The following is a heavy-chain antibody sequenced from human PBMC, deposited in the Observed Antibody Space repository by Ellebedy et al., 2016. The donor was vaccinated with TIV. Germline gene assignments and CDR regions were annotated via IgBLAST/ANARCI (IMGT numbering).Heavy chain of an antibody. V-gene: IGHV1-2*02. J-gene: IGHJ5*02. CDR2: INPKSGVT. CDR1: GYTFTGYF. CDR3: ARDIALSGTNWFDP. D-gene: IGHD6-13*01. Sequence: AASVKVSCKASGYTFTGYFMHWVRQAPGQGPEWQGWINPKSGVTRYAQKFEDRVTMTRDTFIATAYMELSRLTSDDTAIYYCARDIALSGTNWFDPWGQGTLVTVSA.